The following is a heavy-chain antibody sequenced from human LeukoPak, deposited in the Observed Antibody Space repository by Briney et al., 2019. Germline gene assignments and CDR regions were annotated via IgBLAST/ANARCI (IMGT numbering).Heavy chain of an antibody. CDR1: RYTFINNW. CDR2: INPTGTTT. D-gene: IGHD3-10*01. V-gene: IGHV1-46*01. J-gene: IGHJ4*02. Sequence: ASVSVSCTASRYTFINNWMHWVPQAPGQGLEWVGLINPTGTTTLYAQNLQGRVTMTTDTSRSTAYMELRSLRSDDTAVYYCARATGRVVRGITWRYFDYWGQGTLVTVSS. CDR3: ARATGRVVRGITWRYFDY.